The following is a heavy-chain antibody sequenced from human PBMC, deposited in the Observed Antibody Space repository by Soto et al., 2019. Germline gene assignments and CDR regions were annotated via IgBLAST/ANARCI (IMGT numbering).Heavy chain of an antibody. J-gene: IGHJ4*02. V-gene: IGHV4-59*08. CDR1: GGSISSYY. CDR3: AMGSTGYSRSWYRY. Sequence: QVQLQESGPGLVKPSETLSLTCTVSGGSISSYYWSWIRQPPGKGLEWIGYIYNSGSTNYNPSLKIRVTISLDTSKNQFSLKRSSVTAADTAVYYCAMGSTGYSRSWYRYWGQGTLLTVSS. CDR2: IYNSGST. D-gene: IGHD6-13*01.